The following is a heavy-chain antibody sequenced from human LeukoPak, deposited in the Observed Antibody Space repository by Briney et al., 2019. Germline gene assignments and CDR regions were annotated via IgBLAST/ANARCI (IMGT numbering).Heavy chain of an antibody. CDR1: GFTFSSYS. V-gene: IGHV3-21*01. J-gene: IGHJ4*02. D-gene: IGHD2-15*01. CDR3: ARDFAAKVVAYYFDY. Sequence: GGSLRLSCAASGFTFSSYSINWVRQAPGKGLECVSSISSSSSYIYYADSVKGRFTISRDNAKNSLYLQLNSLRGEDTAVYYCARDFAAKVVAYYFDYWGQGTLVTVYS. CDR2: ISSSSSYI.